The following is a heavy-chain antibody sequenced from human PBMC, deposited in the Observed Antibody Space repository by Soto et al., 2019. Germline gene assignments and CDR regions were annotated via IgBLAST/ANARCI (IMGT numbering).Heavy chain of an antibody. D-gene: IGHD5-12*01. CDR2: MYPGDSDT. CDR1: GYIFTNYW. CDR3: ARQGMVATYYYYGMDV. J-gene: IGHJ6*02. V-gene: IGHV5-51*01. Sequence: WESLKISCQGSGYIFTNYWIGWVRQMPGKGLEWMGIMYPGDSDTRYSPSFQGQVTISADKSISTAYLQWSSLKASDTAMYYCARQGMVATYYYYGMDVWGQGTTVTVSS.